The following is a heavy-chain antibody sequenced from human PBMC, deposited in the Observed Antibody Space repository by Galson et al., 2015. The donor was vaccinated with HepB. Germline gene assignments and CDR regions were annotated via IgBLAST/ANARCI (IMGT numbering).Heavy chain of an antibody. Sequence: SLRLSCAASGFTFSSYSMNWVRQAPGKGLEWVSYISSSSSTIYYADSVKGRFTISRDNAKNSLYLQMNSLRAEDTAVYYCARDGLYYYDSSGQYYFDYWGQGTLVTVSS. CDR3: ARDGLYYYDSSGQYYFDY. J-gene: IGHJ4*02. V-gene: IGHV3-48*01. CDR1: GFTFSSYS. CDR2: ISSSSSTI. D-gene: IGHD3-22*01.